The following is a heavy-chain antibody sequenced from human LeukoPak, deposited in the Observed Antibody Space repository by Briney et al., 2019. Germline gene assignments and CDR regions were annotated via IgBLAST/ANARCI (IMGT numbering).Heavy chain of an antibody. Sequence: GGSLRLSCAASGFTFSSYSMNWVRKAPGKGREWVSYISSSSSTIYYADSVKGRFTISRDNAKNSLYLQMNSLRAEDTAVYYCARATDYWGQGTLVTVSS. J-gene: IGHJ4*02. CDR1: GFTFSSYS. CDR2: ISSSSSTI. CDR3: ARATDY. V-gene: IGHV3-48*01.